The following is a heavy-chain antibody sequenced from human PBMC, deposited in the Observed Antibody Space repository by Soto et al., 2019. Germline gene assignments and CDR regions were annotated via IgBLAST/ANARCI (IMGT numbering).Heavy chain of an antibody. CDR3: AKADYRARGAFDI. V-gene: IGHV3-74*01. D-gene: IGHD4-4*01. CDR1: GFTFSSYW. CDR2: FNSDGSSS. J-gene: IGHJ3*02. Sequence: EVQLVESGGGLVQPGGSLRLSCAASGFTFSSYWMHWVRQAPGKGLVWVSRFNSDGSSSTYADSVKGRFTISRDNAKNTLYLQMNSLRVEDTAVYHCAKADYRARGAFDIWGQGTMVTVPS.